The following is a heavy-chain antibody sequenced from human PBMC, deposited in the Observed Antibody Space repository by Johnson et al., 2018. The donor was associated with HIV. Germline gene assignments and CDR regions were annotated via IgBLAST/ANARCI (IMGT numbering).Heavy chain of an antibody. D-gene: IGHD6-6*01. Sequence: DVQVLESGGGLAQPAGPLRLSCAASGFTFSSNWMHWVRQAPGKGLVGVSRTTSDGSSTRYVASVKGRFTISRDNTKNMLYLQMGSLRAEDMAVYYCARTRGKQLADAFDIWGQGTMVTVSS. CDR2: TTSDGSST. V-gene: IGHV3-74*02. CDR3: ARTRGKQLADAFDI. CDR1: GFTFSSNW. J-gene: IGHJ3*02.